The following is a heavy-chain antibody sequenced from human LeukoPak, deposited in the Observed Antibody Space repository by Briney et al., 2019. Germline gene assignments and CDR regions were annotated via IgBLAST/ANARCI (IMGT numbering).Heavy chain of an antibody. CDR2: IHTSGST. D-gene: IGHD3-22*01. J-gene: IGHJ4*02. Sequence: SQPLSLTCTVSGDSISSGSYYWSWFRQPGGKGLEWIGRIHTSGSTNYNPSLKSRVTISADTSNNQISLKLSSVTAADTAVYYCARGVTYYYDSSCYLYWGQETLVTVSS. CDR3: ARGVTYYYDSSCYLY. V-gene: IGHV4-61*02. CDR1: GDSISSGSYY.